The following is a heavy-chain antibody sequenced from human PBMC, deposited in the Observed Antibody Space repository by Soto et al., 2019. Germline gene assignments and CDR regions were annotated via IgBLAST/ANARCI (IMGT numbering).Heavy chain of an antibody. CDR3: TKDQFSSGWYNDYYYGMDV. CDR2: ITGNAGST. V-gene: IGHV3-23*01. J-gene: IGHJ6*02. D-gene: IGHD6-19*01. CDR1: GFTFSNYG. Sequence: GGSLRLSCAASGFTFSNYGMSWVRQAPGKGLEWVSAITGNAGSTYYADPVKGRFTISRDNSRNTMYLQINNLRAEGTAVYYCTKDQFSSGWYNDYYYGMDVWGQGTTVTVSS.